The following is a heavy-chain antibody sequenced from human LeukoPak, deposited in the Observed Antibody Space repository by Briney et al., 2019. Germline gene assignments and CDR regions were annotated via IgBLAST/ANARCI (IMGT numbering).Heavy chain of an antibody. CDR2: ISYDGNSK. V-gene: IGHV3-30-3*01. D-gene: IGHD4-17*01. CDR1: GFTFSTYA. CDR3: ARDKGRCVYGMDV. J-gene: IGHJ6*01. Sequence: PGGSERLSCAASGFTFSTYAMHWVRQAPGKGLEWVAVISYDGNSKWYADSVKGRFTISRDNSKNTLYLQMNSLRAEDTAVYYCARDKGRCVYGMDVWGQSTTVTVSS.